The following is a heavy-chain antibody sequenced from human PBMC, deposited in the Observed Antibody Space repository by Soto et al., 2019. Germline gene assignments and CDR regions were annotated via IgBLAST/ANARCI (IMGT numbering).Heavy chain of an antibody. Sequence: QVQLVQSGAEVKKPGASVKVSCKASGYTFSSYAISWVRQAPGQGLEWMGGIIPIFGTANYAQKFQGRVTITADKSTSTAYMELSSLRSEDTAVYYCARDCSSTSCLPFDYWGQGTLVTVSS. CDR1: GYTFSSYA. D-gene: IGHD2-2*01. CDR2: IIPIFGTA. J-gene: IGHJ4*02. V-gene: IGHV1-69*06. CDR3: ARDCSSTSCLPFDY.